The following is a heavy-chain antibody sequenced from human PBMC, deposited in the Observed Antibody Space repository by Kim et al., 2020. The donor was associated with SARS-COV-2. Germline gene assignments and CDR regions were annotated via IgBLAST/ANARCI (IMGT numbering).Heavy chain of an antibody. Sequence: GESLKISCKGSGYSFTSYWISWVRQMPGKGLEWMGRIDPSDSYTNYSPSFQGHVTISADKSISTAYLQWSSLKASDTAMYYCARHSNDDSSVPNWFDPWGQGTLVTVSS. CDR1: GYSFTSYW. CDR2: IDPSDSYT. V-gene: IGHV5-10-1*01. J-gene: IGHJ5*02. CDR3: ARHSNDDSSVPNWFDP. D-gene: IGHD3-22*01.